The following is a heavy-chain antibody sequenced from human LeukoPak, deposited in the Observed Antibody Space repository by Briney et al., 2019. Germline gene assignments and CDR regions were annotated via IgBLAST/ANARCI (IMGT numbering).Heavy chain of an antibody. CDR2: ISSSSSYI. CDR3: AREILAPGKTHDY. J-gene: IGHJ4*02. CDR1: GFTFSSYS. Sequence: GGSLRLSCTASGFTFSSYSMNWVRQAPGKGLEWVSSISSSSSYIYYADSVKGRFTISRDNAKNTLFLQMSSLRAEDTAVYFCAREILAPGKTHDYWGQGTLVTVSS. V-gene: IGHV3-21*01.